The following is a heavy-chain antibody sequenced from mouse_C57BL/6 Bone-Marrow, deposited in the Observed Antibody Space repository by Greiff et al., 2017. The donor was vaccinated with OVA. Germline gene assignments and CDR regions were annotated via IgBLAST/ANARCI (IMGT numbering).Heavy chain of an antibody. CDR3: ATIYYYGSSSRNFDY. Sequence: QVQLQQSGPELVRPGASVKISCKAPGYTFTSHWMQWVRQRPGQGLEWIGEIFPGSGSTYYNEKFKGKATLTVDTSSSTAYMQLSSLTSADSAVYFCATIYYYGSSSRNFDYWGQGTTLTVSS. V-gene: IGHV1-56*01. D-gene: IGHD1-1*01. CDR1: GYTFTSHW. CDR2: IFPGSGST. J-gene: IGHJ2*01.